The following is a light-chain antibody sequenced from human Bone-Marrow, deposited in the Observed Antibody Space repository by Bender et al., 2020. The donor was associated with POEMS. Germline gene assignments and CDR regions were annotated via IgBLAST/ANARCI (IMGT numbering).Light chain of an antibody. V-gene: IGLV2-14*03. Sequence: QSALTQPASVSGSPGQSITISCTGSSSDIGGYNYVSWYQHHPDKAPRLLIYDVTVRPSGVPERFSGSKSGTSASLAISGLRSEDEGDYYCATRDGTDRWLFGGGTKVTVL. CDR3: ATRDGTDRWL. CDR1: SSDIGGYNY. J-gene: IGLJ3*02. CDR2: DVT.